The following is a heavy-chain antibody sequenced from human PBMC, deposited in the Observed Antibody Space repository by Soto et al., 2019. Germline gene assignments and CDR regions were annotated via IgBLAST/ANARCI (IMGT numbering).Heavy chain of an antibody. CDR2: VHYGGNT. CDR1: GGSISGHY. J-gene: IGHJ4*02. V-gene: IGHV4-59*11. Sequence: PSETLSLTCTVSGGSISGHYWSWIRQPPGKPLEWIGHVHYGGNTNYNPSFRSRLTVSADTSKNQCSLKLTSVTAADTAIYYCTRVLSPGYSDYWGQGTLVTVSS. CDR3: TRVLSPGYSDY.